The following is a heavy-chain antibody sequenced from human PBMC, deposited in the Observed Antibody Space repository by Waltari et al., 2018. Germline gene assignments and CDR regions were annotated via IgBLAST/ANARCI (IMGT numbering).Heavy chain of an antibody. CDR1: GGSISSYY. Sequence: QVQLQESGPGLVKPSETLSLTCTVSGGSISSYYWSWIRQPPGKGLEWIGYIYYSGSTNSTPSVTSRVTISVDTSKSQFSLKLGSVTAADTAVYYCAREARRGGGSWGQGTLVTVSS. J-gene: IGHJ4*02. V-gene: IGHV4-59*12. D-gene: IGHD1-26*01. CDR3: AREARRGGGS. CDR2: IYYSGST.